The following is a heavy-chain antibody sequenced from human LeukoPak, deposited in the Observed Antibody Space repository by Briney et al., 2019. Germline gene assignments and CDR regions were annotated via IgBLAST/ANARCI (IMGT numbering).Heavy chain of an antibody. Sequence: GGSLRLSCAASGFTFSSYAMSWVRQAPGKGLEWVSAISGSGGSTYYADSVKGRFTISRDNSKNTLYLQMNSLRAEDTAVYYCARGRFYYDSSGPYVDYWGQGTLVTVSS. V-gene: IGHV3-23*01. J-gene: IGHJ4*02. CDR3: ARGRFYYDSSGPYVDY. CDR2: ISGSGGST. D-gene: IGHD3-22*01. CDR1: GFTFSSYA.